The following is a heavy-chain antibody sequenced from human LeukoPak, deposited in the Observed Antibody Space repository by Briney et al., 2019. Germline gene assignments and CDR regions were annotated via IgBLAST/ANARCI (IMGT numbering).Heavy chain of an antibody. D-gene: IGHD6-13*01. V-gene: IGHV1-46*01. CDR2: INPSGGVT. CDR1: GYTFTSYY. CDR3: ARDNKERQLGGY. J-gene: IGHJ4*02. Sequence: ASVKVSCKASGYTFTSYYMHWVRQAPGQGLEWVGLINPSGGVTSYAQKFKGRVTMTRDTSTSTVYMELSSLRSGDTAVYYCARDNKERQLGGYWGQGTLVTVSS.